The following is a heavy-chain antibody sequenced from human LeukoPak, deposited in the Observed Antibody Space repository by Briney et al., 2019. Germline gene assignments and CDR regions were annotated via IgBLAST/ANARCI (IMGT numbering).Heavy chain of an antibody. CDR3: VRNDYGDYGCDY. CDR1: GFTFSSYS. CDR2: ITTSGNYM. Sequence: GSLRLSCAASGFTFSSYSMNWVRQAPGKGLEWVSSITTSGNYMFYAGSVKGRFTIPRDNAKNSVFLQMNSLRAEDTAMYYCVRNDYGDYGCDYWGQGTLVTVSS. J-gene: IGHJ4*02. V-gene: IGHV3-21*01. D-gene: IGHD4-17*01.